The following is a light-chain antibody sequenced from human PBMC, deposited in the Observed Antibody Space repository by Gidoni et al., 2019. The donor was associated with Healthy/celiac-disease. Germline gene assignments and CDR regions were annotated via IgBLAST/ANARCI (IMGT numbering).Light chain of an antibody. V-gene: IGKV1-39*01. J-gene: IGKJ1*01. CDR2: EAS. Sequence: DIQMTQSPSSLSASVGDRVTITCRASQSISSCLAWYQQKPGKAPKLLIYEASSLQSGVPSRFSGSGSGTEFTLTISSLQPDDFATYYCQQCYSNSWTFGHGTKVEIK. CDR3: QQCYSNSWT. CDR1: QSISSC.